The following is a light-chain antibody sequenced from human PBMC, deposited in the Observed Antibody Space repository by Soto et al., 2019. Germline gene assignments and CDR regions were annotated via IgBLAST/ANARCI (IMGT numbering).Light chain of an antibody. CDR1: QSVSSN. Sequence: VMTQSPATLSVSPGERATLSCRASQSVSSNLAWFQQKPGQAPRLLIYGASTRATDIPARFSGSGSGTEFTLTISSLQSEDFAVYYCHHYNNWPPARTFGQGTKVDI. CDR3: HHYNNWPPART. J-gene: IGKJ1*01. CDR2: GAS. V-gene: IGKV3-15*01.